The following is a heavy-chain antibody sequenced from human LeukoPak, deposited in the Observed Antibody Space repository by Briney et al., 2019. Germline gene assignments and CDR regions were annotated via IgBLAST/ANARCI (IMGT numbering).Heavy chain of an antibody. CDR3: AKAPSGSGSYAI. V-gene: IGHV3-30*18. CDR1: GFTFSSYG. Sequence: GGSLRHSCAASGFTFSSYGMHWVRQAPGKGLEGVAVISYDGSNKYFADSVKGRFTIARDNSNNTLYLQMNSLRAEDTTVYYCAKAPSGSGSYAIWGQGTLVTVSS. CDR2: ISYDGSNK. J-gene: IGHJ4*02. D-gene: IGHD3-10*01.